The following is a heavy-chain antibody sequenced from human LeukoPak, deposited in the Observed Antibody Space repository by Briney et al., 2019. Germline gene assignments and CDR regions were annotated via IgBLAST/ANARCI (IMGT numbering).Heavy chain of an antibody. D-gene: IGHD6-13*01. CDR1: GGSIRNYY. CDR3: ARSQSSGKIAAGDAYYFYHGMDV. V-gene: IGHV4-59*01. Sequence: PSETLSLTCTVSGGSIRNYYWTWIRQPPGKGLEWIGYRYYSGSTNYNPSLQSRVSMSIDTSKNQFSLNLSSVTAADTALYYCARSQSSGKIAAGDAYYFYHGMDVWGLGTTVTVS. J-gene: IGHJ6*02. CDR2: RYYSGST.